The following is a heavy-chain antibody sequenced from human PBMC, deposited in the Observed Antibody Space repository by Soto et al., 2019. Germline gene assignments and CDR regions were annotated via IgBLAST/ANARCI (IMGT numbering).Heavy chain of an antibody. V-gene: IGHV3-30-3*01. CDR3: ASAYYDILTGYYHEFDY. D-gene: IGHD3-9*01. Sequence: GGSLRLSCAASGFPFSNYAMHWVRQAPGKGLEWVAVISYDGSNKNYADSVKGRFTISRDNSKNTLSLQMSSLRAEDTAVYYCASAYYDILTGYYHEFDYWGQGTLVTVSS. CDR2: ISYDGSNK. CDR1: GFPFSNYA. J-gene: IGHJ4*02.